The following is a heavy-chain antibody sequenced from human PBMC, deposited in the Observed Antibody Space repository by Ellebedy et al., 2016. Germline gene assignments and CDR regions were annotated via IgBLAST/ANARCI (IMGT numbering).Heavy chain of an antibody. CDR2: ISYTGST. Sequence: SETLSLXCTVSGASLSSGSYHWGWIRQSPGKGLEWIESISYTGSTYYNPSLKSRVTISVDTSKNQFSLRLTSVTAADTAVYYCARHLRGFGESPFDYWGQGARVTVSS. CDR1: GASLSSGSYH. CDR3: ARHLRGFGESPFDY. J-gene: IGHJ4*02. D-gene: IGHD3-10*01. V-gene: IGHV4-39*01.